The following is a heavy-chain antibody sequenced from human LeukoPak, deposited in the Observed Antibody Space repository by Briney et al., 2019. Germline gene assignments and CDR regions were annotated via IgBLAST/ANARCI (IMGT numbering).Heavy chain of an antibody. J-gene: IGHJ4*02. CDR3: ARGGYYGSGRYYFDS. CDR2: IKSDGSNT. CDR1: GFTFSSYW. Sequence: QPGGSLRLSCAASGFTFSSYWMHWVRQAPGKGLVWVSHIKSDGSNTNYADSVKGRFTISRDNAKNTLHLQMNSLRAEDTAVYYCARGGYYGSGRYYFDSWGQGTLVTVSS. D-gene: IGHD3-3*01. V-gene: IGHV3-74*01.